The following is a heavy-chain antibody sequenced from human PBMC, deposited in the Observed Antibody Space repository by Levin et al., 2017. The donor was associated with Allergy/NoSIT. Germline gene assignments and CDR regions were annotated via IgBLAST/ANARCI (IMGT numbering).Heavy chain of an antibody. D-gene: IGHD3-22*01. J-gene: IGHJ6*01. Sequence: PGGSLRLSCAASGFTFSSYAMNWVRQAPGKGLEWVSTISDRGDNTYYADSVKGRFTISRDNSKNTLYLEMNSLRAEDTAVYYCAKAPPGRYYDSSGSYYYYGMDVWGQGTTVTVSS. CDR3: AKAPPGRYYDSSGSYYYYGMDV. CDR2: ISDRGDNT. CDR1: GFTFSSYA. V-gene: IGHV3-23*01.